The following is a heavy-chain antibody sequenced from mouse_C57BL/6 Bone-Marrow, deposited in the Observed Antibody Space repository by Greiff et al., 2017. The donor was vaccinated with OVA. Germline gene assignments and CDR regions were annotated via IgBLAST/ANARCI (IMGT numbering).Heavy chain of an antibody. CDR2: IDPSDSYT. CDR1: GYTFTSYW. J-gene: IGHJ1*03. Sequence: LQPGAELVMPGASVKLSCKASGYTFTSYWMHWVKQRPGQGLEWIGEIDPSDSYTNYNQKFKGKSTLTVDKSSSTAYMQLSSLTSEDSAVYYCARDYDEYVDVWGTGTTVTVSS. D-gene: IGHD2-4*01. V-gene: IGHV1-69*01. CDR3: ARDYDEYVDV.